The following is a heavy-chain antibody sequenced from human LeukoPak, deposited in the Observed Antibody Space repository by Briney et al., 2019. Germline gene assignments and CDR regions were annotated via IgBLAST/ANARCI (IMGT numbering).Heavy chain of an antibody. Sequence: ASVKVSCKASGYTFTGYYMHWVRQAPGQGLEWMGWINPNSGGTNYAQKFQGRVTMTRDTSISTAYMELSRLRSGDTAVYYCARARVTMIVVADLRIWGQGTLVTVSS. V-gene: IGHV1-2*02. J-gene: IGHJ4*02. CDR2: INPNSGGT. CDR1: GYTFTGYY. D-gene: IGHD3-22*01. CDR3: ARARVTMIVVADLRI.